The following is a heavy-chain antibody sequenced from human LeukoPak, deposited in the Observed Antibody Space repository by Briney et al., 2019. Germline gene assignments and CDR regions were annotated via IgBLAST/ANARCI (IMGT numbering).Heavy chain of an antibody. D-gene: IGHD6-13*01. J-gene: IGHJ5*02. Sequence: SQTLSLTCTVSGGSISSGGYYWSWIRQHPGKGLEWIGYIYYSGSTYYNPSLKSRVTISVDTSKNQFSLKLSSVTAADTAVYYCAREGRHSIAAAGTSWWFDPWGQGTLVTVSS. CDR3: AREGRHSIAAAGTSWWFDP. V-gene: IGHV4-31*03. CDR1: GGSISSGGYY. CDR2: IYYSGST.